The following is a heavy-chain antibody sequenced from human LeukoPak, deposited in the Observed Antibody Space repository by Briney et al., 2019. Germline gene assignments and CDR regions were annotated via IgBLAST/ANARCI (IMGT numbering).Heavy chain of an antibody. CDR3: ARDYLPTRDFWSGYYYYYYYYMDV. Sequence: ASVKVSCKASGYTFTSYGISWVRQAPGQGLEWTGWISAYNGNTNYAQKLQGRVTMTTDTSTSTAYMELRSLRSDDTAVYYCARDYLPTRDFWSGYYYYYYYYMDVWGKGTTVTVSS. D-gene: IGHD3-3*01. CDR2: ISAYNGNT. J-gene: IGHJ6*03. V-gene: IGHV1-18*01. CDR1: GYTFTSYG.